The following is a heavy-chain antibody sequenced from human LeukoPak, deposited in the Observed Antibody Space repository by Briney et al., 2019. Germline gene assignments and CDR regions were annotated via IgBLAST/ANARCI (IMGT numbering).Heavy chain of an antibody. CDR3: AKMVREFYTISYYFDY. J-gene: IGHJ4*02. D-gene: IGHD2-8*01. V-gene: IGHV3-23*01. CDR1: GFTFGSYA. Sequence: GGSLRLSCAVSGFTFGSYAMNWVRQAPGKGLEWVSGISGSGAGTYYADSVKGRFTISRDNSKNTLYLQINSLRAEDTAVYYCAKMVREFYTISYYFDYWGQGTLVTVSS. CDR2: ISGSGAGT.